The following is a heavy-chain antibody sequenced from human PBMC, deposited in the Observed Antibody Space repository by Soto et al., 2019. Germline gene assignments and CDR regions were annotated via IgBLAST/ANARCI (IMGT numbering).Heavy chain of an antibody. CDR2: INPNIGNT. V-gene: IGHV1-69*13. J-gene: IGHJ4*02. CDR1: GYTFTSYD. CDR3: ATPTEGRDGYLFDY. D-gene: IGHD5-12*01. Sequence: ASVKVSCKASGYTFTSYDINWVRQATGQGLEWMGGINPNIGNTNYAQKFQGRVTMTADESTSTAYMELSSLRSEDTAVYYCATPTEGRDGYLFDYWGQGTLVTVSS.